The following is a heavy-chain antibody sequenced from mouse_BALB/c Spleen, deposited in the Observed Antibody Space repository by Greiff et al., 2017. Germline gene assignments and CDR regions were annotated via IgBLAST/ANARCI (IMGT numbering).Heavy chain of an antibody. CDR3: ARSTMIPYYAMDY. J-gene: IGHJ4*01. Sequence: QVQLKQSGPELVKPGASVRISCKASGYTFTSYYIHWVKQRPGQGLEWIGWIYPGNVNTKYNEKFKGKATLTADKSSSTAYMQLSSLTSEDSAVYFCARSTMIPYYAMDYWGQGTSVTVSS. V-gene: IGHV1S56*01. D-gene: IGHD2-4*01. CDR2: IYPGNVNT. CDR1: GYTFTSYY.